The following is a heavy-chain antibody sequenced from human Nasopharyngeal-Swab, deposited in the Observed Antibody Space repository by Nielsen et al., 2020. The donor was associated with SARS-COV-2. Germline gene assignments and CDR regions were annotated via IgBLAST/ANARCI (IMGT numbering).Heavy chain of an antibody. D-gene: IGHD3-22*01. CDR1: EYSFTSYW. J-gene: IGHJ6*02. V-gene: IGHV5-51*01. CDR3: ARHYYDSSARVGGMDV. CDR2: IYPGDSDT. Sequence: GESLKISCKGSEYSFTSYWIAWVRQMPGEGLEWMGIIYPGDSDTRYSPSFQGQVTISADKSISTAYLQWSSLKASDTAMYYCARHYYDSSARVGGMDVWGQGTTVTVSS.